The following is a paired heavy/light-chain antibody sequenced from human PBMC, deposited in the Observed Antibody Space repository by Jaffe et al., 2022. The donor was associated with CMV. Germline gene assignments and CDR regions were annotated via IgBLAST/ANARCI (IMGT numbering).Light chain of an antibody. V-gene: IGLV1-40*01. J-gene: IGLJ2*01. Sequence: QSVLTQPPSVSGAPGQRVAISCTGSISNIAIFDVHWYQQLPGKAPELLIYGNNNRPSGVPDRFSGSKSGTSASLVITGLQAEDEADYYCQSYDSSLSGSIFGGGTKLTVL. CDR1: ISNIAIFD. CDR3: QSYDSSLSGSI. CDR2: GNN.
Heavy chain of an antibody. Sequence: QVQLVQSGAEVRKPGASVKVSCKASGYSFSDYFMHWVRQAPGQGLEWVAWINPKTAATHYAQRFQGRVTMTGDPSISTVYMDLRRLTSDDTAVYFCARDRRQYDFGSGYYSDFYYNALDVWGQGTTVTVSS. J-gene: IGHJ6*02. CDR2: INPKTAAT. V-gene: IGHV1-2*02. D-gene: IGHD3-3*01. CDR3: ARDRRQYDFGSGYYSDFYYNALDV. CDR1: GYSFSDYF.